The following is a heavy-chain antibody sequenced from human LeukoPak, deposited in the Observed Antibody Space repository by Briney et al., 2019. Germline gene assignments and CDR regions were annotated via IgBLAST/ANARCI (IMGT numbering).Heavy chain of an antibody. V-gene: IGHV3-74*01. J-gene: IGHJ2*01. D-gene: IGHD3-3*01. CDR1: GFTFSSYL. CDR3: ARSTAYYDFWSANGYFDL. CDR2: INSDGSST. Sequence: GGSLRLSCAASGFTFSSYLMHWVRQAPGKGLVWVSRINSDGSSTSYADSVKGRFTISRDNAKNTLYLQMNSLRAEDTAVYYCARSTAYYDFWSANGYFDLWGRGTLVTVSS.